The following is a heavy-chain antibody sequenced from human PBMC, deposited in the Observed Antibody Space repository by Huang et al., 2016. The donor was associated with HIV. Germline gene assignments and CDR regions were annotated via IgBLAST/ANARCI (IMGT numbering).Heavy chain of an antibody. J-gene: IGHJ6*02. CDR2: IKKDESEK. Sequence: VESGGRSVQPGGSIKLSCVGSTFTFGAYWMSWVGQPAGKGLEWGENIKKDESEKYYADSVKGRFNISRDNARKVLCLEMDNLRVEDTAMYFCATKTAGMDIWGQGTTVTVSS. CDR3: ATKTAGMDI. D-gene: IGHD1-7*01. CDR1: TFTFGAYW. V-gene: IGHV3-7*01.